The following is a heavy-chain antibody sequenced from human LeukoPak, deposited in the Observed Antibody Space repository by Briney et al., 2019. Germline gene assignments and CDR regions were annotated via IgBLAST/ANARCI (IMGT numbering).Heavy chain of an antibody. V-gene: IGHV3-7*01. Sequence: PGGSLRLSWAVSGFTFSRNWMSWVRQAPGKGLEWVANIKHDGSEKYYVDSVKGRFTISRDNAKNSLYLQMNSLRAEDTAVYYCARAGYYDSSGYYCHYWGQGTLVTVSS. D-gene: IGHD3-22*01. CDR3: ARAGYYDSSGYYCHY. J-gene: IGHJ4*02. CDR2: IKHDGSEK. CDR1: GFTFSRNW.